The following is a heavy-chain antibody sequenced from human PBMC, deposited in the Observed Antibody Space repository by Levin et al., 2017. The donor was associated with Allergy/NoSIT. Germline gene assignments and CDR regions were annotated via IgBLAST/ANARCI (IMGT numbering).Heavy chain of an antibody. J-gene: IGHJ4*02. CDR2: IDPSDSYT. D-gene: IGHD3-10*01. CDR3: ASGYYYGSGSYSPFDY. V-gene: IGHV5-10-1*01. Sequence: GESLKISCKGSGYSFTSYWISWVRQMPGKGLEWMGRIDPSDSYTNYSPSFQGHVTISADKSISTAYLQWSSLKASDTAMYYCASGYYYGSGSYSPFDYWGQGTLVTVSS. CDR1: GYSFTSYW.